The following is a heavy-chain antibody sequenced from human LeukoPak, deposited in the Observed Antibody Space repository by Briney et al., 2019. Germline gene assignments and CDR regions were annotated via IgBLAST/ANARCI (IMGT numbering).Heavy chain of an antibody. J-gene: IGHJ5*02. CDR2: INPNSGGT. CDR1: GYTFTGYY. Sequence: SVKVSCKASGYTFTGYYMHWVRQAPGQGLEWMGWINPNSGGTNYAQKFQGRVTMTRDTSISTAYMELSRLRSDDTAVYYCARDTYSSSSNWFDPWGQGTLVTVSS. CDR3: ARDTYSSSSNWFDP. D-gene: IGHD6-13*01. V-gene: IGHV1-2*02.